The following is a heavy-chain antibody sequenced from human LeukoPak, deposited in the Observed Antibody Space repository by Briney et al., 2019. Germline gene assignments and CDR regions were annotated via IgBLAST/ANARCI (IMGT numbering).Heavy chain of an antibody. J-gene: IGHJ4*02. V-gene: IGHV4-39*07. CDR1: GGSISSSSYY. CDR3: ARALQVVIDY. CDR2: IYYSGST. Sequence: SETLSLTCTVSGGSISSSSYYWGWIRQPPGKGLEWIGSIYYSGSTYYNPSLKSRVTISVDTSKNQFSLKLSSVTAADTAVYYCARALQVVIDYWGQGTLVTVSS. D-gene: IGHD3-22*01.